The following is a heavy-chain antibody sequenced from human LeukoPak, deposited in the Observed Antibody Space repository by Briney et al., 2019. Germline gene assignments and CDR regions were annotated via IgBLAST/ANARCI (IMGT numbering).Heavy chain of an antibody. Sequence: GGSLRLSCAASGFTFSSYSMNWVRQAPGKGLEWVSYISSSSSSIYYADSVKGRFTISRDNAKNSLYLQMHSLRAEDTAVYYCARDVDPPPTVYFDYWGQGTLVTVSS. D-gene: IGHD4-11*01. CDR3: ARDVDPPPTVYFDY. CDR2: ISSSSSSI. CDR1: GFTFSSYS. J-gene: IGHJ4*02. V-gene: IGHV3-48*01.